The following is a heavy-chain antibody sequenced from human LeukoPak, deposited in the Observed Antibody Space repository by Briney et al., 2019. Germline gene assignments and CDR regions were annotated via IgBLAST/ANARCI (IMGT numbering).Heavy chain of an antibody. Sequence: ASVKVSCKASGYTSTSYGINWVRQAPGQGLEWMGWISAYNGNTNYAQKLQGRVTMTTDTSTSTAYMELRSLRSDDTAVYYCARVVHIVVVPAAMTYYFDYWGQGTLVTVSS. V-gene: IGHV1-18*01. CDR2: ISAYNGNT. J-gene: IGHJ4*02. CDR1: GYTSTSYG. CDR3: ARVVHIVVVPAAMTYYFDY. D-gene: IGHD2-2*01.